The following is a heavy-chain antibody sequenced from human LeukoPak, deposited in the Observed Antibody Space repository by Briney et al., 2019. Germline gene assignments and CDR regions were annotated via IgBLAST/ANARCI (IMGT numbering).Heavy chain of an antibody. CDR2: MYNSGTT. CDR1: GGSISSYH. Sequence: SETLSLTCTVSGGSISSYHWSWIRQPPGKGLEWIGFMYNSGTTYHNPSLKNRVTISVDTSKNQLSLKLSSVTAADTAVYYCASHTPQWLPDNWGQGTLVTVSS. D-gene: IGHD6-19*01. CDR3: ASHTPQWLPDN. J-gene: IGHJ4*02. V-gene: IGHV4-59*08.